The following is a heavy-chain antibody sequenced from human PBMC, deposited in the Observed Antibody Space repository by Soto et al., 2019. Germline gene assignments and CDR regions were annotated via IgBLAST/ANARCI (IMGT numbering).Heavy chain of an antibody. J-gene: IGHJ4*02. CDR1: GVTVTNYS. V-gene: IGHV1-69*02. D-gene: IGHD3-10*01. CDR2: IIPILFVA. CDR3: ASADRYGDRSLFDQ. Sequence: QVQLVQSGADVKKPGSSVKVSCKASGVTVTNYSFTWVRQAPGQGLEWMGRIIPILFVADYAPKFQGRVTITADRSTSTVHLELRSLTSEDTAVYYCASADRYGDRSLFDQWVQGSLVTVSS.